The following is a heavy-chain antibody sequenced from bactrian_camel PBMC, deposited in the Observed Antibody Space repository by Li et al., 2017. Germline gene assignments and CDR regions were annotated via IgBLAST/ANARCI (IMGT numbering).Heavy chain of an antibody. D-gene: IGHD1*01. CDR2: IINRGGTT. V-gene: IGHV3S35*01. CDR1: GFTFSTYP. J-gene: IGHJ4*01. Sequence: VQLVESGGGPVQNGSSLMLSCAASGFTFSTYPMTWVRQAPGKGLEWVSIINRGGTTYYADSMKGRFTISRDNATNTVYLQMNSLKPEDTAVYYCVSLMGRTLVHQGTQVTVS.